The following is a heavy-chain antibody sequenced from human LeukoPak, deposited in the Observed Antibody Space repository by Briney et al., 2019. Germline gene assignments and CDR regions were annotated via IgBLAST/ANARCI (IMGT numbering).Heavy chain of an antibody. CDR3: ARGRPQPYRYFDWLLEPPDY. Sequence: SETLSLTCTVSGGSISSYYWSWIRQPPGKGLEWSGYIYYSGSTNYNPSLKSRVTISVDTSKNQFSLKLSSVTAADTAVYYCARGRPQPYRYFDWLLEPPDYWGQGTLVTVSS. J-gene: IGHJ4*02. CDR1: GGSISSYY. D-gene: IGHD3-9*01. CDR2: IYYSGST. V-gene: IGHV4-59*01.